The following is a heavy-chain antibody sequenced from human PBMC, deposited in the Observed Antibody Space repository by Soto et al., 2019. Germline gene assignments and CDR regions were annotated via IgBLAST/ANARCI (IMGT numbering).Heavy chain of an antibody. Sequence: LKISCKGSGYSFAGYWIAWVRQKPGKGLEWMGRIDPSDSQTYYSPSFRGHVTTSVTKSITTVFLQWSSLRASDTAMYYCARQIYDSDTGPNFQYYFDSWGQGTPVTVSS. D-gene: IGHD3-22*01. CDR3: ARQIYDSDTGPNFQYYFDS. J-gene: IGHJ4*02. V-gene: IGHV5-10-1*01. CDR2: IDPSDSQT. CDR1: GYSFAGYW.